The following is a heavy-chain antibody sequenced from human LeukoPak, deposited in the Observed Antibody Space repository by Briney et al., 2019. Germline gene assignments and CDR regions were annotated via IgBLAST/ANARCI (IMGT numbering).Heavy chain of an antibody. CDR2: IYTSGST. D-gene: IGHD3-22*01. Sequence: PSETLCLTCAVSGGSISSYYWSWIRQPPGKGLEWIGYIYTSGSTNYNPSLKSRVTISVDTSKNQFSLKLSSVTAADTAVYYCASWPNYYDSSGYPVDYWGQGTLVTVSS. CDR1: GGSISSYY. J-gene: IGHJ4*02. CDR3: ASWPNYYDSSGYPVDY. V-gene: IGHV4-4*09.